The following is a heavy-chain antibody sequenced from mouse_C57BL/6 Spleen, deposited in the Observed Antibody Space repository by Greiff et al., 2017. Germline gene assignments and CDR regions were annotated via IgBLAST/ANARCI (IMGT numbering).Heavy chain of an antibody. CDR3: ARGDYYGSSDVGYCDV. CDR2: INPNNGGT. Sequence: VQLQQSGPELVKPGASVKMSCKASGYTFTDYNMHWVKQSHGKSLEWIGYINPNNGGTSYNQKFKGKATLTVNKSSSTAYMELRSLTSEDSAVYYCARGDYYGSSDVGYCDVWGTGTTVTVSS. V-gene: IGHV1-22*01. CDR1: GYTFTDYN. J-gene: IGHJ1*03. D-gene: IGHD1-1*01.